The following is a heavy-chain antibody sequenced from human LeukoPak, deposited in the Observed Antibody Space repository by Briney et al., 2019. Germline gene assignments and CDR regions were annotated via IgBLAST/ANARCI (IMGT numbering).Heavy chain of an antibody. V-gene: IGHV1-69*13. CDR3: ARGVYGDYVYNY. Sequence: GASVKVSCKASGGTFSSYAISWVRQAPGQGLEWMGGIIPIFGTANYAQKFQGRVTITADESTSTAYMELRSLRSDDTAVYYCARGVYGDYVYNYWGQGTLVTVSS. D-gene: IGHD4-17*01. J-gene: IGHJ4*02. CDR2: IIPIFGTA. CDR1: GGTFSSYA.